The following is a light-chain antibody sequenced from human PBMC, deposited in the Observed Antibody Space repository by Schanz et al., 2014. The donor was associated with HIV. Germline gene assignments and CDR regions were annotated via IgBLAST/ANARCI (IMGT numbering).Light chain of an antibody. CDR3: QQYGTSYT. J-gene: IGKJ2*01. CDR1: QGISTY. V-gene: IGKV1-9*01. Sequence: IQLTQSPSSLSASVGDRVTITCRASQGISTYLAWYQQKPGKAPKLLIYAASTLQTGVPSRFSGSGSGTDFTLTSSSLEPEDFAVYYCQQYGTSYTFGQGTKLEIK. CDR2: AAS.